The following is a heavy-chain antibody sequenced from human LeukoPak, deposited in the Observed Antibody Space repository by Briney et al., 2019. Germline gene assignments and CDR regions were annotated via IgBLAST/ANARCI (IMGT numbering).Heavy chain of an antibody. CDR3: AKDQNGGSPYYDFWSGYYSGYYYYMDV. Sequence: ASVKVSCKVSGYTLTELSMHWVRQAPGKGLEWMGGFDPEDGETIYAQKFQGRVTMTEDTSTDTAYMELSSLRSEDTAVYHCAKDQNGGSPYYDFWSGYYSGYYYYMDVWGKGTTVTVSS. J-gene: IGHJ6*03. D-gene: IGHD3-3*01. CDR1: GYTLTELS. CDR2: FDPEDGET. V-gene: IGHV1-24*01.